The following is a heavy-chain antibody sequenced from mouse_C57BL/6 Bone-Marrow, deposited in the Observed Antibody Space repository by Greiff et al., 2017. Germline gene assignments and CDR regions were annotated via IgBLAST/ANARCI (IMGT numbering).Heavy chain of an antibody. V-gene: IGHV14-4*01. CDR3: TTYRLLRYLFAY. J-gene: IGHJ2*01. Sequence: EVQLQQSGAELVRPGASVKLSCTASGFNIKDDYMHWVKQRPEQGLEWIGWIDPENGDTEYASKFQGKATITADTSSNKADLQLSSLTTEDTAVYYCTTYRLLRYLFAYWGQGTTLTVSS. CDR1: GFNIKDDY. D-gene: IGHD1-1*01. CDR2: IDPENGDT.